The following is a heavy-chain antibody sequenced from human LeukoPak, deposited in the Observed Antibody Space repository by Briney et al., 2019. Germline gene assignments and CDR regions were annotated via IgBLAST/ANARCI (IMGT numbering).Heavy chain of an antibody. V-gene: IGHV1-2*02. Sequence: GASVTVSCKASGYTFTGYYMHWVRQAPGQGLEWMGWINPNSGGTNYAQKFQGRVTMTRDTSISTAYMELSRLRSDDTAVYYCARSYCSSTSCYRAPFDYWGQGTLVTVSS. D-gene: IGHD2-2*02. CDR2: INPNSGGT. J-gene: IGHJ4*02. CDR1: GYTFTGYY. CDR3: ARSYCSSTSCYRAPFDY.